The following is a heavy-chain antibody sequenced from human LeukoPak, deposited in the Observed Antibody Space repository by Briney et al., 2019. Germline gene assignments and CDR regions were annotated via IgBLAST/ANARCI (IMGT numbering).Heavy chain of an antibody. D-gene: IGHD3-16*01. CDR1: GFTFSNFL. J-gene: IGHJ5*02. CDR3: ARESLSTWGNSNNWFDP. V-gene: IGHV3-23*01. Sequence: QSGGSLRLSCAASGFTFSNFLMTWVRQAPGKGPEWVSAISGSGGDTYYADSVKGRFTISRDNAKNSLSLQMNSLRAEDTAAYYCARESLSTWGNSNNWFDPWGQGTLVTVSS. CDR2: ISGSGGDT.